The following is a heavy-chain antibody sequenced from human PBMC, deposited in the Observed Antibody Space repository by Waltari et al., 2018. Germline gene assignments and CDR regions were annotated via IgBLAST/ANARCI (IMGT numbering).Heavy chain of an antibody. J-gene: IGHJ5*02. CDR2: INPNSGGT. CDR3: ARDPEEYGDFGWFDP. D-gene: IGHD4-17*01. CDR1: GYTFTGSY. V-gene: IGHV1-2*06. Sequence: QVQLVQSGAEVKKPGASVKVSCKASGYTFTGSYMTWVRQAPGQGLEWMGRINPNSGGTNYAQKFQGRVTMTRDTSISTAYMELSRLRSDDTAVYYCARDPEEYGDFGWFDPWGQGTLVTVSS.